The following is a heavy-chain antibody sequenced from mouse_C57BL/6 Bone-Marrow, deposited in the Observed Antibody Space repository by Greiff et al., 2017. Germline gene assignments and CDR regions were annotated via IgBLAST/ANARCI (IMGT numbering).Heavy chain of an antibody. D-gene: IGHD2-5*01. CDR1: GYTFTSYW. V-gene: IGHV1-74*01. J-gene: IGHJ2*01. CDR3: AIGRSNYETDEYYFDY. Sequence: QVQLQQPGAELVKPGASVKVSCKASGYTFTSYWMHWVKQRPGQGLEWIGRIHPSDSDTNYNQKFKGKATLTVDKSSSTAYMQLSSLTYEDSAVYYCAIGRSNYETDEYYFDYWGQGTTLTVSS. CDR2: IHPSDSDT.